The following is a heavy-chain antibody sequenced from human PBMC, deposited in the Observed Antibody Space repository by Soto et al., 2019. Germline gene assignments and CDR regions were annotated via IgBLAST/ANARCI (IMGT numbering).Heavy chain of an antibody. CDR3: AIHFGIAAAGPFWYYYYMDV. J-gene: IGHJ6*03. CDR2: IYYSGST. Sequence: SETLSLTCTVSGGSISSSSYYWGWIRQPPGKGLEWIGSIYYSGSTYYNPSLKSRVTISVDTSKNQFSLKLSSVTAADTAVYYCAIHFGIAAAGPFWYYYYMDVWGKGTTVTVSS. D-gene: IGHD6-13*01. CDR1: GGSISSSSYY. V-gene: IGHV4-39*01.